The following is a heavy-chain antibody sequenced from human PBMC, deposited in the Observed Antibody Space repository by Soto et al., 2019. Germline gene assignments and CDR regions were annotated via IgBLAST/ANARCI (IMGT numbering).Heavy chain of an antibody. CDR2: TRNKANSYTT. D-gene: IGHD2-15*01. CDR3: ARVHSGPEANWFDP. CDR1: GFTFSDHY. Sequence: GGSLRLSXAASGFTFSDHYMDWVRQAPGKGLEWVGRTRNKANSYTTEYAASVKGRFTISRDDSKNSLYLQMNSLKTEDTAVYYCARVHSGPEANWFDPWGQGTLVTVSS. J-gene: IGHJ5*02. V-gene: IGHV3-72*01.